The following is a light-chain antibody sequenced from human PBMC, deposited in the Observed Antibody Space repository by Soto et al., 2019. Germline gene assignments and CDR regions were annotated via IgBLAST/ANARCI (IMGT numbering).Light chain of an antibody. CDR1: QSLRTN. Sequence: EIVMTQSPATLSMSPGERATLSCRASQSLRTNLAWYQQKPGQAPRLLIYGASTRATGIPARFSGSGSGTEFTLTISSLQSEDFGVYYCQQYNNWPPLTFGGGTKVEIK. V-gene: IGKV3-15*01. CDR3: QQYNNWPPLT. CDR2: GAS. J-gene: IGKJ4*01.